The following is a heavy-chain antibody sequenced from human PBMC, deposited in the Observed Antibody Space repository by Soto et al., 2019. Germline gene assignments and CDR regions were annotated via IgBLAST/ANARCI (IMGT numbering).Heavy chain of an antibody. Sequence: GGSLRLSCAASGFTFSDYYMSWIRQAPGKGLEWVSYISSSGSTIYYADSVKGRFTISRDNAKNSLYLQMNSLRAEDTAVYYCAREGYCSSTSCLSSYYYYYMDVWGKGTTVTVSS. D-gene: IGHD2-2*01. J-gene: IGHJ6*03. CDR2: ISSSGSTI. CDR3: AREGYCSSTSCLSSYYYYYMDV. CDR1: GFTFSDYY. V-gene: IGHV3-11*01.